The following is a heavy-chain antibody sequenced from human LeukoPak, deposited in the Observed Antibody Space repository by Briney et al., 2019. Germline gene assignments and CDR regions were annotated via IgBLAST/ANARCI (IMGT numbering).Heavy chain of an antibody. Sequence: GGSLRLSCAASGFTVCSNYMSWVRQAPGKGLEWVSVIYSGGSTYYADSVKGRFSISRDNSKNTLYLQMNSLGAENTAVYYCAREDDYLDYWGQGTLVTVSS. CDR3: AREDDYLDY. CDR2: IYSGGST. CDR1: GFTVCSNY. V-gene: IGHV3-53*05. J-gene: IGHJ4*02.